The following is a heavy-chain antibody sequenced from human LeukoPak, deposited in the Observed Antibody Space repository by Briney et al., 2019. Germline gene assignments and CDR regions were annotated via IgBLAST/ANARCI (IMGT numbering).Heavy chain of an antibody. CDR2: IYYSGST. J-gene: IGHJ4*02. Sequence: SETLSLTCTVSGGSISSYYWGWIRQPPGKGLEWIGSIYYSGSTCYNPSLKSRVTISVDTSKNQFSLKLSSVTAADTAVYYCARRSVDLLYDRDYWGQGTLVTVSS. CDR3: ARRSVDLLYDRDY. D-gene: IGHD3-22*01. V-gene: IGHV4-39*01. CDR1: GGSISSYY.